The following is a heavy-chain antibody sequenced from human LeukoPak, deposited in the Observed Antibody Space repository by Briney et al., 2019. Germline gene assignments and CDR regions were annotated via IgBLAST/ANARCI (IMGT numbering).Heavy chain of an antibody. CDR2: IYYSGGT. Sequence: SETLSLTCTVSGGSISSGSYYWSWIRQPPGKGLEWIGYIYYSGGTYYNPSLKSRVTISVDTSKNQFSLKLSSVTAADTAVYYCARARQGAFDIWGQGTMVTVSS. CDR3: ARARQGAFDI. J-gene: IGHJ3*02. CDR1: GGSISSGSYY. V-gene: IGHV4-30-4*08.